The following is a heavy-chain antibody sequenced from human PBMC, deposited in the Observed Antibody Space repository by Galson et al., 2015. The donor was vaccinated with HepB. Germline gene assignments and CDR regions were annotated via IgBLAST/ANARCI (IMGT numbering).Heavy chain of an antibody. CDR1: GFTFSSYA. Sequence: SLRLSCAASGFTFSSYAMSWVRQAPGKGLEWVGRIKSKTDGGTTDYAAPVKGRFTISRDDSKNTLYLQMNSLKTEDTAVYYCTTDSPLLWFGELTDYWGQGTLVTVSS. V-gene: IGHV3-15*01. CDR2: IKSKTDGGTT. D-gene: IGHD3-10*01. CDR3: TTDSPLLWFGELTDY. J-gene: IGHJ4*02.